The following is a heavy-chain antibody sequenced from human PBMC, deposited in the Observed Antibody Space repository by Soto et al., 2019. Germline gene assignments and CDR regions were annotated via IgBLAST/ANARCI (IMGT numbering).Heavy chain of an antibody. CDR3: ARETYGDYVGYFDP. Sequence: ASVKVSCKASGYTFTSYDINWVRQATGQGLEWMGWMNPNSGNTGYAQKFQGRVTMTRNTSISTAYMELSSLRSEDTAVYYCARETYGDYVGYFDPCGQGILDTVSS. V-gene: IGHV1-8*01. J-gene: IGHJ5*02. CDR1: GYTFTSYD. CDR2: MNPNSGNT. D-gene: IGHD4-17*01.